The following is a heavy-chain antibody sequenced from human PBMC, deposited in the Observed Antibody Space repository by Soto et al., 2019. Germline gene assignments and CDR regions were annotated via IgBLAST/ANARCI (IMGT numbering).Heavy chain of an antibody. CDR3: AITTRAFCTPDI. Sequence: QVQLQEPGPGLVEPSETLSLTCAVSSGSITNDDWWTWVRQSPGKGLEWIGEVHHSGRSGSTNYSPSLRSRASISLDKSKTQVSLRLSSVTAADTAVYYCAITTRAFCTPDIWGQGTTVTVSS. CDR2: VHHSGRSGST. D-gene: IGHD2-2*01. J-gene: IGHJ3*02. CDR1: SGSITNDDW. V-gene: IGHV4-4*02.